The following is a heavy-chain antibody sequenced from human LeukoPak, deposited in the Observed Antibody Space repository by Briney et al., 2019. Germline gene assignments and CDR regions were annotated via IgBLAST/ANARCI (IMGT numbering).Heavy chain of an antibody. D-gene: IGHD3-10*01. V-gene: IGHV4-59*01. J-gene: IGHJ4*02. CDR2: IYYSGST. Sequence: PSETLSLTCTVSGGSISSYYWSWIRQPPGKGLEWIGYIYYSGSTNYNPSLKSRVTISVDTSKNQFSLKLSSVTAADTAVYYCAKAALWFGELLDYWGQGTLVTVSS. CDR3: AKAALWFGELLDY. CDR1: GGSISSYY.